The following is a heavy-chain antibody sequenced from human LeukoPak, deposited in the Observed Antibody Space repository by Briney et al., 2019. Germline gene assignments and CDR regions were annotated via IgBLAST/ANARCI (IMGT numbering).Heavy chain of an antibody. CDR1: GFTFSNYA. CDR3: AKKESGNFPFDY. CDR2: ISGSSGNV. J-gene: IGHJ4*02. Sequence: GGSLRLSCEASGFTFSNYAMNWVRQAPGKGLEWVSGISGSSGNVVYAGSVRGRFTISRDNSKNTLYLQMDSPRVEDTAVYYCAKKESGNFPFDYWGQGTLVTVSS. V-gene: IGHV3-23*01. D-gene: IGHD1-26*01.